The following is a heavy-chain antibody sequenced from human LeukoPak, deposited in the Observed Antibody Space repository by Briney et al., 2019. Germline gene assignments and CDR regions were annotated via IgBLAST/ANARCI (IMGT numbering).Heavy chain of an antibody. CDR1: GFTFGNSW. CDR2: IKQDGSET. J-gene: IGHJ4*02. Sequence: PGGSLRLSCAASGFTFGNSWMTWVRQAPGKGLEWVASIKQDGSETYYVDSVKGRFTISSDNAKNSLYLQMSSLRAEDSAMYYFXTYXHLPYWGQGILVTVSS. CDR3: XTYXHLPY. V-gene: IGHV3-7*01.